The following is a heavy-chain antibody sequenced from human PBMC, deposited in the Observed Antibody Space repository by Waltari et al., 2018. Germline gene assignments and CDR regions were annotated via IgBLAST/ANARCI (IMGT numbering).Heavy chain of an antibody. CDR1: GFTLGAHW. Sequence: EVRLVESGGGLVQRGGSLSLSCAASGFTLGAHWMHWVRQVPGKGLVWFELAVYDVSGSIYADSGKDRLTSPRDNAKNTLYLQMNSLRDEDTAVYYCARGGGGCFDYWGQGTLVTVSS. D-gene: IGHD6-19*01. CDR3: ARGGGGCFDY. V-gene: IGHV3-74*01. J-gene: IGHJ4*02. CDR2: AVYDVSGS.